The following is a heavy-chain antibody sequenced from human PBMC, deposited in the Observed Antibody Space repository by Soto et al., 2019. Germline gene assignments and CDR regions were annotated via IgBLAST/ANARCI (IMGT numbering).Heavy chain of an antibody. J-gene: IGHJ4*02. CDR2: ISAVNGNT. D-gene: IGHD3-9*01. V-gene: IGHV1-3*01. CDR1: GYTFSNYA. CDR3: GRLEGLATISYYFDY. Sequence: ASVKVSCKASGYTFSNYAIHWVRQAPGQRLEWMGWISAVNGNTKYSERFQGRVTFTSDTSASTAYMELSSLRSEDTAVYYCGRLEGLATISYYFDYWGQGALVTVSS.